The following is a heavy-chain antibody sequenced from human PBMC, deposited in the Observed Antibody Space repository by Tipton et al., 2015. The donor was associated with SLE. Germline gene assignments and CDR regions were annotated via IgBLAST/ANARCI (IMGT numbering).Heavy chain of an antibody. Sequence: GLVKPSETLSLTCAVYGGSFSGYYWSWIRQTPGKGLEWIGEINQSGSTNYNPSLKSRVTISVDASKNHFSLKLNSVTAADTAVYYCAKEWGPGDGYSGLPGRFEYWGQGTLVTVSS. J-gene: IGHJ4*02. CDR3: AKEWGPGDGYSGLPGRFEY. V-gene: IGHV4-34*01. CDR1: GGSFSGYY. CDR2: INQSGST. D-gene: IGHD5-12*01.